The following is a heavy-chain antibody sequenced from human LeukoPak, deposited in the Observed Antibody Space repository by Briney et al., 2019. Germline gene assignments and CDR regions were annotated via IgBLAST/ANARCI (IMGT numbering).Heavy chain of an antibody. CDR2: IYYSGAT. CDR3: ARDHSGPSYYFDY. J-gene: IGHJ4*02. Sequence: RSSETLSLTCTVSGGSVSSGGFYWTWIRQPPGKGLEWIGYIYYSGATNYNPSLKSRVTISVDTSKNQFSLKLSSATAADTAVYYCARDHSGPSYYFDYWGQGTLVTVSS. V-gene: IGHV4-61*08. D-gene: IGHD6-19*01. CDR1: GGSVSSGGFY.